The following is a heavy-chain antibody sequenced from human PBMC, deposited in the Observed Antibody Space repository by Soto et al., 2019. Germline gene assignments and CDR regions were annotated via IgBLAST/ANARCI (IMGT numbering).Heavy chain of an antibody. Sequence: PSETLSLTCTVSGGSINTYSWSWMRQPPGKGLEWIGYIFYAGDTNSNPSLKSRVTVSVDTSKKQLSLRLSSVTAADTAVYYCAREGITGIIDYWGQGTLVTVSS. D-gene: IGHD1-20*01. V-gene: IGHV4-59*01. CDR1: GGSINTYS. CDR2: IFYAGDT. CDR3: AREGITGIIDY. J-gene: IGHJ4*02.